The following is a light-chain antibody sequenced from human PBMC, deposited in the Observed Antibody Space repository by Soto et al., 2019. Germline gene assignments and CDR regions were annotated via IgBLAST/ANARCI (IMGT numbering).Light chain of an antibody. Sequence: DIQMTQSPSSLSVSVGDRVTITCRASQGIINDLGWYQQKPGKAPKRLIYAASSVYSGVPSRFSGSGSVTEFTLTSISLQPENFATYNSLQHYSYPYNFGQGSRLEIK. CDR1: QGIIND. CDR2: AAS. CDR3: LQHYSYPYN. J-gene: IGKJ2*01. V-gene: IGKV1-17*01.